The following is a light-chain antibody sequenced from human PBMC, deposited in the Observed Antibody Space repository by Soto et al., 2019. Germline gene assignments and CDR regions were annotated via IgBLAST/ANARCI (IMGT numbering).Light chain of an antibody. Sequence: SYELTQPPSVSVSPGQTASITCSGDKLGDKYACWYQQKPGQSPVLVIYQDSKRPSGIPERFSGSNSGNTATLTISGTQAMYEADYYWQAWDSSPAVVFGGGTKLTVL. CDR2: QDS. CDR3: QAWDSSPAVV. V-gene: IGLV3-1*01. CDR1: KLGDKY. J-gene: IGLJ2*01.